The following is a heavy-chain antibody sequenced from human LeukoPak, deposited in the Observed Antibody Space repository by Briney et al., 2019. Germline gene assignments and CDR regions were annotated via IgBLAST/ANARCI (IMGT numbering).Heavy chain of an antibody. J-gene: IGHJ4*02. CDR1: GGSISSSSYY. V-gene: IGHV4-39*01. CDR2: IYYSGST. Sequence: PSETLSLTCTVSGGSISSSSYYWGWLRQPPGKGLEWIGSIYYSGSTYYNPSLKSRVTISVDTSKNQFSLKLSSVTAADTAVYYCARQLGYCSSTSCYADKVDYWGQGTLATVSS. CDR3: ARQLGYCSSTSCYADKVDY. D-gene: IGHD2-2*01.